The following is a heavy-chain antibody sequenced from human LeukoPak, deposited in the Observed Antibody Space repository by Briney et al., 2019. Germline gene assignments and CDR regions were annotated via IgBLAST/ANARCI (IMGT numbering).Heavy chain of an antibody. J-gene: IGHJ4*02. CDR3: ARGQRPSITIFGVVTRKYYFDY. CDR1: GYTFTSYD. Sequence: ASVKVSCKASGYTFTSYDINWLRQATGQGLEWMGWMNPNSGNTGYAQKFQGRVTMTRNTSISTAYMELRSLRSEDTAVYYCARGQRPSITIFGVVTRKYYFDYWGQGTLVTVSS. D-gene: IGHD3-3*01. V-gene: IGHV1-8*01. CDR2: MNPNSGNT.